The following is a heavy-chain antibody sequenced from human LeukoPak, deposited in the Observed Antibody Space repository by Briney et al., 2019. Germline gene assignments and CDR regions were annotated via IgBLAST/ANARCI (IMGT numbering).Heavy chain of an antibody. V-gene: IGHV3-23*01. J-gene: IGHJ4*02. CDR1: GFTPSSYW. CDR3: AKDILKWSFDS. Sequence: GGSLTLSCAASGFTPSSYWMSWVRPAPGKGLEWVAASDNDANTHYAESVRGRVTISRDNSKNTVSLQMSSLRAEDTAVYYCAKDILKWSFDSWGRGVLVTVSS. D-gene: IGHD2-15*01. CDR2: SDNDANT.